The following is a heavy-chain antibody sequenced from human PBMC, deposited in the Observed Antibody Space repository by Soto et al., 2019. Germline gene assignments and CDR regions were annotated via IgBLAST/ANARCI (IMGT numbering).Heavy chain of an antibody. CDR3: VRDGSKTLRDCFDP. CDR1: GDSVSSNSAA. CDR2: TYYKSKWNN. Sequence: SQTLSLPCAISGDSVSSNSAAWNWIRQSPSRGLEWLGRTYYKSKWNNNYAVSVKSRITINPDTSKNQFSLQLKSVTAADTGVYYCVRDGSKTLRDCFDPWGQGILVTISS. J-gene: IGHJ5*02. V-gene: IGHV6-1*01. D-gene: IGHD4-17*01.